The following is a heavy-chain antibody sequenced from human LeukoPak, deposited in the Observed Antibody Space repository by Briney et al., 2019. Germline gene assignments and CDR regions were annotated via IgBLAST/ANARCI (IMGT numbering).Heavy chain of an antibody. CDR3: ARTQYSGYDPSPIYYMDV. CDR1: GFTFDDYA. D-gene: IGHD5-12*01. CDR2: ISWNSGSI. V-gene: IGHV3-9*01. Sequence: GGSLRLSCAASGFTFDDYAMHWVRQAPGKGLEWVSGISWNSGSIGYADSVKGRFTISRDNAKNSLYLQMNSLRAEDTAVYYCARTQYSGYDPSPIYYMDVWGKGTTVTVSS. J-gene: IGHJ6*03.